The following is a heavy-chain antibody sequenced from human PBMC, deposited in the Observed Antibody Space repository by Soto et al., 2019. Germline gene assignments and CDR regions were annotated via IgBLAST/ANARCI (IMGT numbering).Heavy chain of an antibody. CDR2: MSFDGSNK. D-gene: IGHD1-1*01. Sequence: QVQLVESGGGVVQPGRSLRLSCAASGFTFRSYGMHWVRQAPGKGLEWVALMSFDGSNKYYADSVRGRFTISGDNSKSTLYLQMDILRPEDTAVYYCAKEFGWELQLSHPYYNSGMDVWGQGTTVTVSS. V-gene: IGHV3-30*18. CDR3: AKEFGWELQLSHPYYNSGMDV. J-gene: IGHJ6*02. CDR1: GFTFRSYG.